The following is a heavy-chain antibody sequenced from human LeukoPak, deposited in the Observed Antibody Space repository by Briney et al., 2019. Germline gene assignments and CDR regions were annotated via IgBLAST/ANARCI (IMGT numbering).Heavy chain of an antibody. V-gene: IGHV5-51*01. CDR2: IYPRDSNT. D-gene: IGHD5-18*01. J-gene: IGHJ4*02. CDR3: ARLGYSYGQGDY. Sequence: GESLQISCKGSGYSFSKYWIGWVRQMPGKGLEWMGIIYPRDSNTKISPSSQGQVTISADRSASTAYLQWSSLKASDSAIYYCARLGYSYGQGDYWGQGTLVTVSS. CDR1: GYSFSKYW.